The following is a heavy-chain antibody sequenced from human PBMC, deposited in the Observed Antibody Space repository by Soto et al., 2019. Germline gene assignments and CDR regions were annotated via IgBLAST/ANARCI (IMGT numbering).Heavy chain of an antibody. CDR2: IYYSGST. CDR3: SGGGGPLLDFDY. Sequence: SETLSLTCTVSGGSISSYYWSWIRQPPGKGREWIGYIYYSGSTNYNPSHKSRVTISVDTSKDHFSLKLSSVTAADKAVYYCSGGGGPLLDFDYRSQGTLVTVSS. V-gene: IGHV4-59*01. D-gene: IGHD3-10*01. J-gene: IGHJ4*02. CDR1: GGSISSYY.